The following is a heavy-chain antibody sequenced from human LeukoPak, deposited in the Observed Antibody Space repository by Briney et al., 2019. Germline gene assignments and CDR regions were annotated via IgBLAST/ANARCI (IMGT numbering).Heavy chain of an antibody. CDR2: INDDSSDI. CDR1: GFTFSLYA. V-gene: IGHV3-21*05. D-gene: IGHD2-2*01. J-gene: IGHJ4*02. Sequence: RGSLRLSCAASGFTFSLYAMNWVRQAPGKGLEWVSYINDDSSDIHYAGSVRGRFTISRDDARKTLYLQLSSLRVEDTAVYYCARDTFQPGLIDSWGQGTLVTVSS. CDR3: ARDTFQPGLIDS.